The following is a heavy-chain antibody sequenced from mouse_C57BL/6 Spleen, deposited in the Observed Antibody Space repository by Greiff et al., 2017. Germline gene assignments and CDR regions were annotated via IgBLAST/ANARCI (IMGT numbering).Heavy chain of an antibody. D-gene: IGHD1-1*01. CDR1: GYTFTDYY. CDR2: INPYNGGT. Sequence: VQLQQSGPVLVKPGASVKMSCKASGYTFTDYYMNWVKQSHGKSLEWIGVINPYNGGTSYNQKFKGKATLTVDKSSSTAYMELNSLTSEDSAVYYCASPYYDGSSYVGLFYYAMDYWGQGTSVTVSS. CDR3: ASPYYDGSSYVGLFYYAMDY. V-gene: IGHV1-19*01. J-gene: IGHJ4*01.